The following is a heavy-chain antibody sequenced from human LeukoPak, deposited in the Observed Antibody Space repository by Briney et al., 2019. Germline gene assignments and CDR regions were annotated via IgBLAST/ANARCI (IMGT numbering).Heavy chain of an antibody. CDR1: GFTLSTYW. D-gene: IGHD3-16*01. J-gene: IGHJ4*02. CDR2: INSDGN. CDR3: ARGYTFGTLDY. Sequence: GGSLRLSCAASGFTLSTYWIHWVRQPPGKGLVWVSRINSDGNSFADSEKGRFTISRDNAKNTVYLQMNSLRAEDTAVYFCARGYTFGTLDYWGQGALVTVSS. V-gene: IGHV3-74*01.